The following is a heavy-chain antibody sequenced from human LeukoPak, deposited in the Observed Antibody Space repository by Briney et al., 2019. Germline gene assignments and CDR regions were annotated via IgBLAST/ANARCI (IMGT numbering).Heavy chain of an antibody. D-gene: IGHD6-6*01. J-gene: IGHJ4*02. CDR3: AKREAARTGFDY. Sequence: GGSLRLSCAASVFTFSSYAMSWVRPPPGKGLEWVSAISGSGGSTYYADSVKGRFTISRDNSKNTLYLQMNSLRAEDTAVYYCAKREAARTGFDYWGQGTLVTVSS. CDR1: VFTFSSYA. V-gene: IGHV3-23*01. CDR2: ISGSGGST.